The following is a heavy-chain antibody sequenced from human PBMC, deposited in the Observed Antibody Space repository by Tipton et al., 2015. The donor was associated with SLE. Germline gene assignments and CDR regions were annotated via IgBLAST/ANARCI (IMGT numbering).Heavy chain of an antibody. CDR3: ARGTYYDILDGFSFDV. J-gene: IGHJ3*01. V-gene: IGHV4-38-2*01. CDR1: GFSISSGKY. CDR2: AYPSGRT. D-gene: IGHD3-9*01. Sequence: TLSLTCAVSGFSISSGKYWGWLRQPPGKGLEWVGFAYPSGRTYYHPSLKMRVNMSLDTSKNLLFVNLRSVTAADTAMYYCARGTYYDILDGFSFDVWGHGTLVTVSS.